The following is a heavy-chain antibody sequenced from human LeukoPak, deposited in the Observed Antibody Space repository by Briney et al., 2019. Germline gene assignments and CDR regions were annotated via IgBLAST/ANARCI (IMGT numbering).Heavy chain of an antibody. Sequence: SETLSLTCTVSGGSISSGNYYWTWIRQLPGRGLEWIGYIYYTGSTYYNPSLKSRISISADTSNNQFSLRLTSVTAADTAVYFCARETPVTDNWFGPWGQGTLVIVSS. V-gene: IGHV4-31*03. J-gene: IGHJ5*02. CDR2: IYYTGST. D-gene: IGHD2-21*02. CDR3: ARETPVTDNWFGP. CDR1: GGSISSGNYY.